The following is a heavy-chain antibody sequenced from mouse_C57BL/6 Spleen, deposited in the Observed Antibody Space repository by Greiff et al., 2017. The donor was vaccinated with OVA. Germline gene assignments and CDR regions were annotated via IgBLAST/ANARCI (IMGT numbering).Heavy chain of an antibody. D-gene: IGHD1-1*01. CDR1: GYAFSSSW. V-gene: IGHV1-82*01. Sequence: QVQLQQSGPELVKPGASVKISCKASGYAFSSSWMNWVKQRPGQGLEWIGRIYPGDGDTNYNGKFKGKATLTADKSSSTAYMQLSSLTSEDSAVYFCARDGSSFYWYFDVWGTGTTVTVSS. J-gene: IGHJ1*03. CDR2: IYPGDGDT. CDR3: ARDGSSFYWYFDV.